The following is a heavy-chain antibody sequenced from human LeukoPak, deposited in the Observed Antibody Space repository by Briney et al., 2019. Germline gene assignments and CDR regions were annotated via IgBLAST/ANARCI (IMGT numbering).Heavy chain of an antibody. V-gene: IGHV3-49*04. CDR3: NRVALAEIIDYYTSRAV. CDR1: GFTFGDYA. CDR2: IRSKAYGGTT. J-gene: IGHJ6*03. Sequence: PGGSLRLSCTASGFTFGDYAMSWVRQAPGKGLEWVGFIRSKAYGGTTEYAASVKGRFTISRDDSKSIAYLQMNSLKTEDTAVFFCNRVALAEIIDYYTSRAVGGKGPRVTVP. D-gene: IGHD3-22*01.